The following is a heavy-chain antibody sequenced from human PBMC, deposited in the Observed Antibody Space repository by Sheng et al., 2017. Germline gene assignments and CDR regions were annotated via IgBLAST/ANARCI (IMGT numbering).Heavy chain of an antibody. CDR2: IIPILGIA. CDR1: GGTFSSYT. J-gene: IGHJ4*02. Sequence: QVQLVQSGAEVKKPGSSVKVSCKASGGTFSSYTISWVRQAPGQGLEWMGRIIPILGIANYAQKFQGRVTITADKSTSTAYMELSSLRSEDTAVYYCARDSQSEYYFDYWGQGTLVTVSS. CDR3: ARDSQSEYYFDY. V-gene: IGHV1-69*08.